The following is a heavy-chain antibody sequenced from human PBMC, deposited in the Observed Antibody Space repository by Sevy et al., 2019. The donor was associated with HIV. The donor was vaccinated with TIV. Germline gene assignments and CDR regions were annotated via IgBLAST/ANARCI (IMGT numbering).Heavy chain of an antibody. J-gene: IGHJ6*02. CDR3: AKDIMVQGVIINYYYYYGMDV. CDR1: GFTFSSYG. V-gene: IGHV3-30*02. Sequence: GGSLRLSCAASGFTFSSYGMLWVRQAPGKGLEWVAFIRYDGSNKYYADSVKGRFTISRDNSKNTLYLQMNSLRAEDTAVYYCAKDIMVQGVIINYYYYYGMDVWGQGTTVTVSS. D-gene: IGHD3-10*01. CDR2: IRYDGSNK.